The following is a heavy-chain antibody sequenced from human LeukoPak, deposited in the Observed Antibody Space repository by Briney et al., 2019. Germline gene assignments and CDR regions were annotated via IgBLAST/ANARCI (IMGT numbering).Heavy chain of an antibody. CDR2: IIPIFGTA. CDR1: GGTFSSYA. CDR3: ARASCPTSYNWNRLEY. D-gene: IGHD1-20*01. V-gene: IGHV1-69*05. J-gene: IGHJ4*02. Sequence: SVKVSCKASGGTFSSYAISWVRQAPGQGLEWMGGIIPIFGTANYAQKFQGRVTITTDESTSTAYMELSSLRSEDTAVYYCARASCPTSYNWNRLEYWGQGTLVTVSS.